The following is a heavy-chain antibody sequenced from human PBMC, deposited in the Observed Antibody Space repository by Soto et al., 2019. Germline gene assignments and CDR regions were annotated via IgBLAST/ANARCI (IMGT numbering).Heavy chain of an antibody. CDR3: ARDPYFDY. J-gene: IGHJ4*02. V-gene: IGHV3-30*04. CDR2: ISYDGRND. Sequence: QVHLVESGGGVVQPGRSLRLSCAASGFTFNSYAIHWVRQAPGKGLEWVSVISYDGRNDYYGDSVRGRFTISRDNSKNKVYLQMNSLPPDDTAVYYCARDPYFDYWGQGTLVTVSS. CDR1: GFTFNSYA.